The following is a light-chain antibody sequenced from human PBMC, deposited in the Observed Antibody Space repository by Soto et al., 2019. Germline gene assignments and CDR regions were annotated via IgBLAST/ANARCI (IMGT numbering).Light chain of an antibody. CDR2: EVS. J-gene: IGLJ2*01. V-gene: IGLV2-8*01. CDR1: SSDVGGYNY. CDR3: SSYAGSNNLV. Sequence: QSALTQPPSASGSPGQSVTISCTGTSSDVGGYNYVSWYQQHPGKAPKLMIYEVSKRPSGVPDRFSGSKSGNTASLPVSGLQAEDEADYYCSSYAGSNNLVFGGGTKRTVL.